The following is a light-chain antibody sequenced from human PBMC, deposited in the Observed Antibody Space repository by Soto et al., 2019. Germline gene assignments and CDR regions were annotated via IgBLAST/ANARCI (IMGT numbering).Light chain of an antibody. V-gene: IGKV1-9*01. CDR1: QGISSY. CDR3: QHLNSYPRT. CDR2: GAS. J-gene: IGKJ1*01. Sequence: IRMTQSPSFLSASVGDRVTVTCRASQGISSYLAWYQQKPGKAPKLLVYGASTLQSGVPSRFSGSGSGTEFTLTISSLQPEDFATYYCQHLNSYPRTFGQGTKVEIK.